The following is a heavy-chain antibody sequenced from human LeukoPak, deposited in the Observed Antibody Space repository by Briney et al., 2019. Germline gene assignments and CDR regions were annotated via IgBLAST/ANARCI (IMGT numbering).Heavy chain of an antibody. CDR2: INHSGST. D-gene: IGHD3-10*01. Sequence: KTSETLSLTCAVYGGSFSGYYWSWIRQPPGKGLEWIGEINHSGSTNYNPSLKSRVTISVDTSKNQFSLKLSSVTAADTAVYYCARGPRDYGSGSYAPIYYWGQGTLVTVSS. V-gene: IGHV4-34*01. CDR3: ARGPRDYGSGSYAPIYY. CDR1: GGSFSGYY. J-gene: IGHJ4*02.